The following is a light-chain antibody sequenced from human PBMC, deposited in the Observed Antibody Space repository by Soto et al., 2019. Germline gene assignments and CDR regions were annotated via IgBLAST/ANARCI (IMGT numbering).Light chain of an antibody. J-gene: IGKJ5*01. Sequence: DIQVTQSPPSMASSVGDRVTITVLASQDIGNWMTWYQQKPGKAPKLLIYSASTLVRGVPSRFSGSGSGTEFTLTISGLQPEDSLTYYCQQAKSFPITFGQGTRLEIK. CDR2: SAS. V-gene: IGKV1-12*01. CDR3: QQAKSFPIT. CDR1: QDIGNW.